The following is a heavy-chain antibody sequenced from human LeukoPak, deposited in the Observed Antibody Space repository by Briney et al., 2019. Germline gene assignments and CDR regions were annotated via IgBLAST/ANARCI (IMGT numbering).Heavy chain of an antibody. Sequence: GGSLRLSCAASGFTFSSYGMHWVRQAPGKGLEWVAVISYDGSNKYYADSVKGRFTISRDNSKNTLYPQMNSLRAEDTAVYYCAKDYDSSGYYLGYYFDYWGQGTLVTVSS. J-gene: IGHJ4*02. CDR3: AKDYDSSGYYLGYYFDY. V-gene: IGHV3-30*18. CDR2: ISYDGSNK. CDR1: GFTFSSYG. D-gene: IGHD3-22*01.